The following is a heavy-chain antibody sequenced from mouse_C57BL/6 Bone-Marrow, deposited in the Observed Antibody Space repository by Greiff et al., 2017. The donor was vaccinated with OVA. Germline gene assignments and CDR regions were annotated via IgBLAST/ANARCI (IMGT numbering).Heavy chain of an antibody. J-gene: IGHJ1*03. Sequence: VQLQQSGPELVKPGASVKISCKASGYSFTDYNMNWVKQSNGKSLEWIGVINPNYGTTSYNQKFKGKATLTVDQSSSTAYMQLNSLTSEDSAVYYCASAITTVVPRYVDVWGTGTTVTVSS. D-gene: IGHD1-1*01. CDR3: ASAITTVVPRYVDV. CDR1: GYSFTDYN. CDR2: INPNYGTT. V-gene: IGHV1-39*01.